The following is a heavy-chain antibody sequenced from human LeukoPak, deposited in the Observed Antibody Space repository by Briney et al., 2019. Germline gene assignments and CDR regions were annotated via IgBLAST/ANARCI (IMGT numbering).Heavy chain of an antibody. CDR1: GGSISDGGYY. J-gene: IGHJ4*02. V-gene: IGHV4-31*03. CDR3: ARVVYDSSGYYSYFFDY. Sequence: SQTLSLTCTVSGGSISDGGYYWSWIRHHPGQGLEWIGYIFYSGSTYYNPSLKSRLTLSVDTSKNQFSLRLSSVTAADTAVYYCARVVYDSSGYYSYFFDYWGQGTLVTVSS. CDR2: IFYSGST. D-gene: IGHD3-22*01.